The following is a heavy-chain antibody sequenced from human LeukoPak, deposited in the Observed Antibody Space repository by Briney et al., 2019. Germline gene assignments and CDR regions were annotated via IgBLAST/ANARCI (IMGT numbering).Heavy chain of an antibody. J-gene: IGHJ4*02. CDR3: ARVRARIQLWYDY. Sequence: GGSLRLSCAASGFTFSNYWMHWVRQAPGKGLEWVAVIWYDGSNKYYADSVKGRFTISRDNSKNTLYLQMNSLRAEDTAVYYCARVRARIQLWYDYWGQGTLVTVSS. CDR1: GFTFSNYW. CDR2: IWYDGSNK. D-gene: IGHD5-18*01. V-gene: IGHV3-33*08.